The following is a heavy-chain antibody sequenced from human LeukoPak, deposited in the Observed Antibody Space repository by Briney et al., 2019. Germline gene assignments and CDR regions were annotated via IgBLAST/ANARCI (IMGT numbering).Heavy chain of an antibody. CDR1: GFTFSSYA. V-gene: IGHV3-23*01. J-gene: IGHJ4*02. Sequence: GGSLRLSCAASGFTFSSYAMSWVRQAPGKGLEWVSAISGSGGSTYYADSVKGRFTISRDNSKNMLYLQMNSLRAEDTAVYYCAKSLLWFGELPIYWGQGTLVTVSS. D-gene: IGHD3-10*01. CDR2: ISGSGGST. CDR3: AKSLLWFGELPIY.